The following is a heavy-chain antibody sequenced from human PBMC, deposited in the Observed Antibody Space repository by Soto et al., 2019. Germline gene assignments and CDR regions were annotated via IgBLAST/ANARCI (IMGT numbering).Heavy chain of an antibody. CDR1: GGSISSSSYY. CDR3: ARRNGDSSGYYGGVGY. Sequence: SETLSLTCTVSGGSISSSSYYWGWIRQPPGKGLEWIGSIYYSGSTYYNPSLKSRVTISVDTSKNQFSLKLSSVTAADTAVYYCARRNGDSSGYYGGVGYWGREPWSPSPQ. D-gene: IGHD3-22*01. J-gene: IGHJ4*02. V-gene: IGHV4-39*01. CDR2: IYYSGST.